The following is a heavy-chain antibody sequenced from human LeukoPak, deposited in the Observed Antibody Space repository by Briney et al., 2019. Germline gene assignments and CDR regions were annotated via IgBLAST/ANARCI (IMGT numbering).Heavy chain of an antibody. D-gene: IGHD2-2*01. CDR2: IYPGDSDT. CDR1: GYSFTSYW. CDR3: VRQCSSTSRFFDY. V-gene: IGHV5-51*01. J-gene: IGHJ4*02. Sequence: GESLKISCKGSGYSFTSYWIGWVRQIPGKGLEWRGIIYPGDSDTRYSPSFKGQVTISADKSIRTAYLQWSSLKASDTAMYYCVRQCSSTSRFFDYWGQGTLVTVSS.